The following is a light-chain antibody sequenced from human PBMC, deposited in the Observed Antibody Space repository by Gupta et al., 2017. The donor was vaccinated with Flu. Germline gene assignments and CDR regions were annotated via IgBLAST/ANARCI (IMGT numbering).Light chain of an antibody. CDR1: QSIRSY. CDR3: QQSYSTPRS. V-gene: IGKV1-39*01. Sequence: GDRVTITCRTSQSIRSYLSWYQQKPGKAPELLIYAASSLQSGVPSRFSGSGSGTDFTLTISSLQPEDFAIYFCQQSYSTPRSFGGGTKVEIK. J-gene: IGKJ4*01. CDR2: AAS.